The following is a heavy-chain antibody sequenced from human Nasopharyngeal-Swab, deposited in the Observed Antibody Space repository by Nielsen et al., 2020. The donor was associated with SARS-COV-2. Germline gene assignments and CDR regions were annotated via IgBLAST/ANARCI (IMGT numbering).Heavy chain of an antibody. D-gene: IGHD1-26*01. CDR1: GGSFSGYY. CDR2: INHSGST. CDR3: AHYSSGSLSSPRGRGYFDY. Sequence: SQTLSLTCAVYGGSFSGYYWSWIRQPPGKGLEWIGEINHSGSTNYNPSLKSRVTISVDTSKNQFSLKLSSVTAADKAVYYWAHYSSGSLSSPRGRGYFDYWGQGTLVTVSS. V-gene: IGHV4-34*01. J-gene: IGHJ4*02.